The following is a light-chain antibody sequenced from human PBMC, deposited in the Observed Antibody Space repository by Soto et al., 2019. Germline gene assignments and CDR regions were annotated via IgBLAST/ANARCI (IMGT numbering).Light chain of an antibody. J-gene: IGLJ2*01. CDR1: SSDVGSYNR. Sequence: QSVLTQPPSVSGSPGQSVTISCTGTSSDVGSYNRVSWYQQPPGTAPKLMIYEVSNRSSGVPDRFSGSKSGNTASLTISGLQAEDEADYYCSLYTSSSTVVFGGGTKLTVL. CDR2: EVS. CDR3: SLYTSSSTVV. V-gene: IGLV2-18*01.